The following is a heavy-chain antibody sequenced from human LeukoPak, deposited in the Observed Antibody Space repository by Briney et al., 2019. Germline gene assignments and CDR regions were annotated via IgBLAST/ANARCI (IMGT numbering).Heavy chain of an antibody. V-gene: IGHV3-30*18. CDR3: AKERYRNGEIFDY. Sequence: PGGSLRLSCAASGFTFSSHWMHWVRQAPGKGLEWVAFISYDGSNKYYADSVKGRFTISRDNSKNTLYLQMNSLRAEDTAVYYCAKERYRNGEIFDYWGQGTLVTVSS. J-gene: IGHJ4*02. D-gene: IGHD5-18*01. CDR2: ISYDGSNK. CDR1: GFTFSSHW.